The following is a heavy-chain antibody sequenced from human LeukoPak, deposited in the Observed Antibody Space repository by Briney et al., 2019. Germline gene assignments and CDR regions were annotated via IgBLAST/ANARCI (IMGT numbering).Heavy chain of an antibody. CDR3: ARALDTALVKDYYGMDV. V-gene: IGHV1-18*01. CDR1: GYPFTSYG. CDR2: ISAYTGNT. D-gene: IGHD5-18*01. Sequence: ASVKVSCKASGYPFTSYGITWVRQAPGQGPEWMGWISAYTGNTNYAQKFQGRVSMTTGTSTTTAYMELRSLRSDDTAVYYCARALDTALVKDYYGMDVWGQGTTVTVSS. J-gene: IGHJ6*02.